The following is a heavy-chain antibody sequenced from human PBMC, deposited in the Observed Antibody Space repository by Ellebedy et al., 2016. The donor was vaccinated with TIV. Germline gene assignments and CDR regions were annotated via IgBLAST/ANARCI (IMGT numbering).Heavy chain of an antibody. D-gene: IGHD6-13*01. CDR1: GFTFSSYA. V-gene: IGHV4-34*01. J-gene: IGHJ4*02. CDR3: ARGRRAAPFDY. Sequence: ESLKISCAASGFTFSSYAMSWIRQPPGKGLEWIGEINHSGSTNYNPSLKSRVTISVDTSKNQFSLKLSSVTAADTAVYYCARGRRAAPFDYWGQGTLVTVSS. CDR2: INHSGST.